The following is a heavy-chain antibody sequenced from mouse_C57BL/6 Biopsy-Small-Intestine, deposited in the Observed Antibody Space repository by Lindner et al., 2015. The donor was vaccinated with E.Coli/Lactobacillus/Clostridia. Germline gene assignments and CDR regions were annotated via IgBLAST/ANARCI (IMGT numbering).Heavy chain of an antibody. CDR3: ARTPTVVAPYWYFDV. CDR2: ISSGSSI. Sequence: VQLQESGGGLVKPGGSLKLSCAASGFTFSDYGMHCVRQAPEKGLEWVAYISSGSSIYYVDTVKGRFTISRDNAKNTLFLQMTSLRSEDTAMYYCARTPTVVAPYWYFDVWGTGTTVTVSS. CDR1: GFTFSDYG. V-gene: IGHV5-17*01. D-gene: IGHD1-1*01. J-gene: IGHJ1*03.